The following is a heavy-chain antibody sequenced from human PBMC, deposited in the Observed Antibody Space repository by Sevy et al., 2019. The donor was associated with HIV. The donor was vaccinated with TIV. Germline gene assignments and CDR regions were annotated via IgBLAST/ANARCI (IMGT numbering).Heavy chain of an antibody. CDR1: GFTFSTYW. D-gene: IGHD3-16*01. Sequence: GGSLRLPCAASGFTFSTYWMSWVRQSPGKGLEWVANIKKDGSEKYYVDSVKGRFTISRDNAKNSLYLQMNSLKTEDIAVYYCTRLRGTISPYYYFGMDVWGQGSTVTVSS. CDR2: IKKDGSEK. J-gene: IGHJ6*02. V-gene: IGHV3-7*05. CDR3: TRLRGTISPYYYFGMDV.